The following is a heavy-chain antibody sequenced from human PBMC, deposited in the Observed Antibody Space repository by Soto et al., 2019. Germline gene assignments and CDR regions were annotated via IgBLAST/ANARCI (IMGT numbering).Heavy chain of an antibody. CDR1: GDSISGSPYF. Sequence: QVQLQESGPGLVMPSETLSLTCTVSGDSISGSPYFWGWIRQPPGKRLEWIGSIFYDGYTLYTPSLKSRVTISVDTSKNQFSLKLTSVAAADTAIYFCARLQAAVPLYWGQGILVTVSS. CDR2: IFYDGYT. J-gene: IGHJ4*02. V-gene: IGHV4-39*01. CDR3: ARLQAAVPLY. D-gene: IGHD6-13*01.